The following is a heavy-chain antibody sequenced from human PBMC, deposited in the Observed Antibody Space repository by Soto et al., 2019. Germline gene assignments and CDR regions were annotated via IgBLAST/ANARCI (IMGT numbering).Heavy chain of an antibody. J-gene: IGHJ3*02. Sequence: PXETLSITCTVSGASISSSYWSWIRQSPGKGLEWIGYVHYSGSTKYNPSLKSRVTISVDTSKNQFSLKLSSVTDADTAVYYCARGYYDSNGQSNTFDIWGQGTMVTVSS. D-gene: IGHD3-22*01. CDR1: GASISSSY. CDR3: ARGYYDSNGQSNTFDI. CDR2: VHYSGST. V-gene: IGHV4-59*01.